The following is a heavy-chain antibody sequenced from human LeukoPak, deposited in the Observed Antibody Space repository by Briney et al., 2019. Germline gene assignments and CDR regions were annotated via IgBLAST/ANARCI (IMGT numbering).Heavy chain of an antibody. CDR1: GYIFTSSY. J-gene: IGHJ3*02. Sequence: ASVRVSCKASGYIFTSSYIHWVRQAPGQGLEWMGWISPNSGGTYYAQKFQDWVTMTRDTSINTVYMELSRLKFDDTAVYYCARPRMRYSGSDFAFDIWGQGTMVIVSS. V-gene: IGHV1-2*04. CDR3: ARPRMRYSGSDFAFDI. D-gene: IGHD1-26*01. CDR2: ISPNSGGT.